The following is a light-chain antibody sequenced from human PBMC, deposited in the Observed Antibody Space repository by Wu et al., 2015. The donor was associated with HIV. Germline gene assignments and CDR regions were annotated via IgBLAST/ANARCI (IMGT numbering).Light chain of an antibody. J-gene: IGKJ4*01. CDR3: QQRSNWPPRLT. CDR2: DAS. Sequence: EIVLTQSPATLSLSPGERATLSCRASQSVSSYLAWYQQKPGQAPRLLIYDASNRATGIPARFSGSGSGTDFTLTISSLEPEDFAVYYCQQRSNWPPRLTFGGGTRGGD. V-gene: IGKV3-11*01. CDR1: QSVSSY.